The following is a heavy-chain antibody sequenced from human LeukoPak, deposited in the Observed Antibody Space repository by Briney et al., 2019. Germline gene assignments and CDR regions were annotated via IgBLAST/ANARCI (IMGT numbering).Heavy chain of an antibody. D-gene: IGHD3-9*01. Sequence: GGSLRLSCAASGFTFDDYAMHWVRQAPGKGLEWVSLISGDGGSTYYADSVKGRFTISRDNSKNSLYLQMNSLRTEDTALYYCAKDRSFTGAYWYFDFWGRGTLVTVSS. J-gene: IGHJ2*01. V-gene: IGHV3-43*02. CDR1: GFTFDDYA. CDR2: ISGDGGST. CDR3: AKDRSFTGAYWYFDF.